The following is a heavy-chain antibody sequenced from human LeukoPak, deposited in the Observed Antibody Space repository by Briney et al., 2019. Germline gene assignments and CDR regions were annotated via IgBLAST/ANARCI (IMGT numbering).Heavy chain of an antibody. V-gene: IGHV3-23*01. Sequence: GGSLRLSCAASGFTFSSYAMTWVRQPPGKGLEWVSAITGSGGSTYYADSLKGRFTISRDNSKNTLYLQMNSLRAEDTAVYYCASRHYYYIDVWGKGTTVTVSS. CDR1: GFTFSSYA. CDR3: ASRHYYYIDV. J-gene: IGHJ6*03. CDR2: ITGSGGST.